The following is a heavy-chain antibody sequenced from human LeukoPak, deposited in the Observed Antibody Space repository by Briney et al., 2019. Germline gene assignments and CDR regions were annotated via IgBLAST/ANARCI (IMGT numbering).Heavy chain of an antibody. D-gene: IGHD2-21*02. CDR3: ARGGDWKFDY. V-gene: IGHV4-4*02. CDR1: GASISSDKW. CDR2: IHPSGRT. Sequence: SGTLSLTCVVSGASISSDKWWTWVRPTPGKGLEWSGEIHPSGRTNYKPSLKSRVSMSVDRSKNQFSLKMTSVTAADTAFYYCARGGDWKFDYWGQGALVTVSS. J-gene: IGHJ4*02.